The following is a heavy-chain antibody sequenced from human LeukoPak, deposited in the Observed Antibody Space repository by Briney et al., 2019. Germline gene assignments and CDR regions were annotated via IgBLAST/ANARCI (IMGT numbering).Heavy chain of an antibody. CDR3: ARHSSVTGTYNYFDY. Sequence: PSETLSLTCTVSGDSISIYYWSWIRQPPGKGLEWIGYIYYSGSTNYNPSLKSRVTISVDTSNNQFSLKLRSVTAADTAVYYCARHSSVTGTYNYFDYWGQGTLVTVSS. CDR1: GDSISIYY. V-gene: IGHV4-59*08. J-gene: IGHJ4*02. CDR2: IYYSGST. D-gene: IGHD6-19*01.